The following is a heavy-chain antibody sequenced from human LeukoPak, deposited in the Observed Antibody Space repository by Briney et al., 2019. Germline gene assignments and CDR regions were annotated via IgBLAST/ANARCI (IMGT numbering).Heavy chain of an antibody. CDR1: GFTFSSYG. J-gene: IGHJ4*02. D-gene: IGHD1-1*01. CDR3: TRDKETGDFDY. CDR2: ISYDGSNK. Sequence: PGGSLRLSCAASGFTFSSYGMHWVRQAPGKGLEWVAVISYDGSNKYYADSVKGRFTISRDNSKNTLYLHMNSLRAEDTAVYYCTRDKETGDFDYWGQGTLVTVSS. V-gene: IGHV3-30*03.